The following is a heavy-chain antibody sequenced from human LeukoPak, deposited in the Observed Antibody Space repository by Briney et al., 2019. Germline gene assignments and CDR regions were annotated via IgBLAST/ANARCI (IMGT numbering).Heavy chain of an antibody. D-gene: IGHD1-26*01. CDR2: VHLSGAT. Sequence: SGTLSLTCAVSGGSITTTNWWSWVRQPPGKGLEWIGEVHLSGATNYNPSLESRVSMSIDKSKNHLSLEMTSVTAADTAIYYCTRESGAFSPFGFWGQGTLLTVSS. CDR1: GGSITTTNW. V-gene: IGHV4-4*02. J-gene: IGHJ4*02. CDR3: TRESGAFSPFGF.